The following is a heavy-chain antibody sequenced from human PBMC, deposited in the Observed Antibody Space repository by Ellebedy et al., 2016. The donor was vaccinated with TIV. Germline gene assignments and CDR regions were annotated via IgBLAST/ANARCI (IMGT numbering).Heavy chain of an antibody. CDR2: IWYDGSEK. CDR1: GFPFSSYG. J-gene: IGHJ3*02. D-gene: IGHD1-26*01. V-gene: IGHV3-33*01. CDR3: ARGVSVGDAFDI. Sequence: GESLKISCAASGFPFSSYGMHWVRQAPGKGLEWVAVIWYDGSEKYYADSVKGRFTISRDDSKNTLFLEMNSLRAEDTAVYFCARGVSVGDAFDIWGQGTMVTVSS.